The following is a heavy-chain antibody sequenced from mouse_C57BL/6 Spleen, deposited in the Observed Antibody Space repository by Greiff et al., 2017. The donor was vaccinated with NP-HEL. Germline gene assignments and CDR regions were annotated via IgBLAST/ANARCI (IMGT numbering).Heavy chain of an antibody. Sequence: VQLQQSGPELVKPGASVKISCKASGYTFSDYYMNWVKQSHGKSLEWIGDINPNNGGTSYNQKFKGKATLTVDKSSSTAYMELRSLTSEDSAVYYCARGGVFDVWGTGTTVTVSS. V-gene: IGHV1-26*01. CDR1: GYTFSDYY. J-gene: IGHJ1*03. CDR2: INPNNGGT. CDR3: ARGGVFDV.